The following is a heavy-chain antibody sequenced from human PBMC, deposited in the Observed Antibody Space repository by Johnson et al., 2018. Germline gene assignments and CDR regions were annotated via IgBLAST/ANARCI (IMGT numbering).Heavy chain of an antibody. CDR3: ASDREQWLGYYYGMDV. V-gene: IGHV3-33*01. Sequence: QVQLVESGGGVVQPGRSLRLSCAASGFTFSNYGMHWVRQAPGKGLEWVAVIWFDGSDKFYADSVKGRFTISRDNSKNTLYLQMNSLRAEDTAVYYCASDREQWLGYYYGMDVWGQGTTVTVSS. CDR1: GFTFSNYG. D-gene: IGHD6-19*01. J-gene: IGHJ6*02. CDR2: IWFDGSDK.